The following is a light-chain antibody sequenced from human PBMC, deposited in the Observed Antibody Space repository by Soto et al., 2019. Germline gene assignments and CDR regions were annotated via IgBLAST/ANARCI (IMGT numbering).Light chain of an antibody. J-gene: IGKJ1*01. CDR3: QQYHIWPTWT. V-gene: IGKV3-15*01. CDR2: GHX. Sequence: EIVMAETPFSLPVTLXEPALISRIVSESIRSNLAXXQQRPXXXTRIXXXGHXTRADGIPARFTGSGSGKEFTLTISSLQSEDFSVSYCQQYHIWPTWTSGQGTKVDI. CDR1: ESIRSN.